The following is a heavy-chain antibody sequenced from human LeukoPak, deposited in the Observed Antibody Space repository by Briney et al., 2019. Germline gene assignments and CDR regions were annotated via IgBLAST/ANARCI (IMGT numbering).Heavy chain of an antibody. J-gene: IGHJ3*02. CDR2: IYYSGST. Sequence: SETLSLTCAVYGGSFSGYYWSWIRQPPGKGLEWIGSIYYSGSTYYNPSLKSRVTISVDTSKNQFSLKLSSVTAADTAVYYCASGGSSSWYKGRDDAFDIWGQGTMVTVSS. CDR3: ASGGSSSWYKGRDDAFDI. D-gene: IGHD6-13*01. CDR1: GGSFSGYY. V-gene: IGHV4-34*01.